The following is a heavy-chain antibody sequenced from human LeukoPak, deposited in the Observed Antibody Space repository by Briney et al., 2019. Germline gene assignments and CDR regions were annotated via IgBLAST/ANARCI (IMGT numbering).Heavy chain of an antibody. J-gene: IGHJ4*02. CDR3: AIIPRAAAGPSARSPFHY. CDR2: IWYDGSNK. CDR1: GFTFSSYG. D-gene: IGHD6-13*01. V-gene: IGHV3-33*01. Sequence: GGSLRLSCAASGFTFSSYGMHWVRQAPGKGLEWVAVIWYDGSNKYYADSVKGRFTISRDNSKNTLYLQMNSLRAEDTAVYYCAIIPRAAAGPSARSPFHYWGQGTLVTVSS.